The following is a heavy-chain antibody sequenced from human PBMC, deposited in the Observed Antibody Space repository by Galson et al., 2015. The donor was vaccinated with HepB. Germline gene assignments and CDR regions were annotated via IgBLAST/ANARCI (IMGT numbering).Heavy chain of an antibody. V-gene: IGHV3-21*01. D-gene: IGHD6-13*01. CDR3: SREAAAGTS. Sequence: LRLSCAASGFTFSSYSMNWVRQAPGRGLGWVSSIISSSSYIYYADSVKGRFTISRDNAKNSLYLQMNSLRAEDTAVYYCSREAAAGTSWGQGTLVTVSS. J-gene: IGHJ4*02. CDR1: GFTFSSYS. CDR2: IISSSSYI.